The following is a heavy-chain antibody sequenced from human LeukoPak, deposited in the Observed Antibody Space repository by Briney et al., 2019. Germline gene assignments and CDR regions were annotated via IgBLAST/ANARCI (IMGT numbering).Heavy chain of an antibody. Sequence: GGSLRLSCAASGFTFSSYSMNWVRQAPGKGLEWVSSISSSSSYIYYADSVKGRFTISRDNAKNSLYLQMNSLRAEDTAVYYCARDLAVRAITTEYYYYYVRDVWGQGTTVTVSS. V-gene: IGHV3-21*01. CDR3: ARDLAVRAITTEYYYYYVRDV. CDR1: GFTFSSYS. J-gene: IGHJ6*02. CDR2: ISSSSSYI. D-gene: IGHD3-22*01.